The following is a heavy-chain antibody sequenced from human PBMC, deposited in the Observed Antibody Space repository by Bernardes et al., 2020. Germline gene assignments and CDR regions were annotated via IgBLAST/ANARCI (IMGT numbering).Heavy chain of an antibody. CDR3: ARGLSCSDYGSGSYNFRKNWFDP. CDR1: GGSFSGYY. V-gene: IGHV4-34*01. D-gene: IGHD3-10*01. CDR2: LNHSGST. Sequence: SETLSLTCAVYGGSFSGYYWSWIRQPPGQGLAWIGELNHSGSTNYNPSLKSRVTISVDTSKNQFSLKLRSVTAADTAVYYCARGLSCSDYGSGSYNFRKNWFDPWGQGTLVTVSS. J-gene: IGHJ5*02.